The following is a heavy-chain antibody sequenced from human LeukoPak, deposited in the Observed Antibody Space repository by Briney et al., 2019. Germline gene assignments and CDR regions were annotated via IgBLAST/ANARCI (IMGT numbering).Heavy chain of an antibody. Sequence: GGSLRLSYAASGFTFSSYWMHWVRQAPGKGLVWVSRINSDGSSTSYADSVRGRFSISRDNAKNTLYLQVNSLRAEDTAVYYCARGLSGYASSLGYWGQGTLVTVSA. J-gene: IGHJ4*02. CDR1: GFTFSSYW. CDR3: ARGLSGYASSLGY. CDR2: INSDGSST. D-gene: IGHD6-6*01. V-gene: IGHV3-74*01.